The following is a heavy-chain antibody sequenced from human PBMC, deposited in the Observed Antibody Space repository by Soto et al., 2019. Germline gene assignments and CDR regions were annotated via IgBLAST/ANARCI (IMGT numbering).Heavy chain of an antibody. D-gene: IGHD6-19*01. Sequence: QVQLMQSGAEVKKPGSSVKVSCKASGGSFSSYAINWVRQAPGQGIEWMGGIIPMFGTPNYAQKFQGRVTITADEYTNTAYMELGSLRSEHTSVYYCARVIGGSGRYGSFGSWGQGTLVNFS. CDR2: IIPMFGTP. CDR1: GGSFSSYA. J-gene: IGHJ4*02. V-gene: IGHV1-69*01. CDR3: ARVIGGSGRYGSFGS.